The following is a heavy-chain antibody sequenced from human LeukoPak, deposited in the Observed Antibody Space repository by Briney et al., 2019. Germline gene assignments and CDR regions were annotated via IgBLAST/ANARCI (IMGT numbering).Heavy chain of an antibody. CDR2: INPNSGGT. J-gene: IGHJ3*02. D-gene: IGHD6-19*01. Sequence: PEASVTVSCKASGYTFTGYYMHWVRQAPGQGLEWMGWINPNSGGTNYAQKFQGRVTMTRDTSISTAYMELSRLRSDDTAVYYCARDRKSSGWYAPGIWGQGTMVTVSS. CDR3: ARDRKSSGWYAPGI. V-gene: IGHV1-2*02. CDR1: GYTFTGYY.